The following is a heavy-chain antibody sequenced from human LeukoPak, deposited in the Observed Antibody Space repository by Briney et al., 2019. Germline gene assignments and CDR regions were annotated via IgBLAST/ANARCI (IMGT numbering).Heavy chain of an antibody. Sequence: PSETLSLTCTVSGYSISSGYYWGWIRQPPGKGLEWIGSIYHSGSTYYNPSLKSRVTISVDTSKNQFSLKLSSVTAADTAVYYCAREIREGYSSSWYAEGAFDIWGQGTMVTVSS. CDR2: IYHSGST. J-gene: IGHJ3*02. CDR1: GYSISSGYY. V-gene: IGHV4-38-2*02. CDR3: AREIREGYSSSWYAEGAFDI. D-gene: IGHD6-13*01.